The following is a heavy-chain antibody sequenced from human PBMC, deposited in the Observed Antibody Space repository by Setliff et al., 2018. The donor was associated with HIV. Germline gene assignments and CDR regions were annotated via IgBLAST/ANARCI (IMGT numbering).Heavy chain of an antibody. CDR2: IIPMFGTG. V-gene: IGHV1-69*05. J-gene: IGHJ6*02. CDR1: GGTFSSYG. D-gene: IGHD6-19*01. Sequence: SVKVSCKASGGTFSSYGISWVRQAPGQGLEWMGAIIPMFGTGFYAQEFQGRVTITTDESRTTSYMELGSLRFEDTAVYFCARVAHSSSYHYYGMDVWGQGTTVTVSS. CDR3: ARVAHSSSYHYYGMDV.